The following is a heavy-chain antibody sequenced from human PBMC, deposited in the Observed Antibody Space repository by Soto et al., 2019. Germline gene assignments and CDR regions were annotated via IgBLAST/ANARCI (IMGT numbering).Heavy chain of an antibody. Sequence: QVQLQESGPGLVKPSQTLSLTCTVSGGSISSGGYYWSWIRQHPGKGLEWIGYIYYSGSTYYNPSLESRVTISVDTSKNEFSLRLSSVTAADTAVYYCAREGARYYDILAGYWPSYYYYGMDVWGQGTTVTVSS. D-gene: IGHD3-9*01. CDR3: AREGARYYDILAGYWPSYYYYGMDV. CDR2: IYYSGST. J-gene: IGHJ6*02. V-gene: IGHV4-31*03. CDR1: GGSISSGGYY.